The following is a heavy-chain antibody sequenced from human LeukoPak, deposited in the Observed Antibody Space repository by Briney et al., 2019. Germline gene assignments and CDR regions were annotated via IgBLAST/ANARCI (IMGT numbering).Heavy chain of an antibody. CDR2: IGTAGDT. D-gene: IGHD3-10*01. J-gene: IGHJ4*02. Sequence: GGSLRLSCAASGFTFSSYDMHWVRQATGKGLEWVSAIGTAGDTYYPGSVKGRFTISRENAKNSLYLQMNSLRAGDTAVYYCARAKPTMVRGVISKVLDYWGQGTLVTVSS. V-gene: IGHV3-13*01. CDR3: ARAKPTMVRGVISKVLDY. CDR1: GFTFSSYD.